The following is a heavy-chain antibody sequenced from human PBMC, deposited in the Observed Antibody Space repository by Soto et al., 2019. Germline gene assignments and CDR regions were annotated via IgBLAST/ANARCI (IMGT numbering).Heavy chain of an antibody. Sequence: GGSLTISCAASGFTFKNYWMHWVRQAPGKGLVWVSRIKSDGSSTTYADSVKGRFTISRDSAKNTQYLQMNSLRAEDTAVYYCLRGSLYYYDTFDYWGQGTLVTVSS. CDR2: IKSDGSST. CDR1: GFTFKNYW. D-gene: IGHD3-22*01. J-gene: IGHJ4*02. CDR3: LRGSLYYYDTFDY. V-gene: IGHV3-74*01.